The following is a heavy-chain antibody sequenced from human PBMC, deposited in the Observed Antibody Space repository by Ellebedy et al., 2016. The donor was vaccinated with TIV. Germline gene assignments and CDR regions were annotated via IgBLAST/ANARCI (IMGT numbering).Heavy chain of an antibody. CDR1: GGSIRSYY. Sequence: MPSETLSLTCTVSGGSIRSYYWSWIRQPPGKGLEWIGYMYYSGSTNYNPSLKRRVTISVDTSKNQFSLKLSSVTAADTAVYYCASYSGTYLDYWGQGTLVTVSS. CDR3: ASYSGTYLDY. V-gene: IGHV4-59*08. CDR2: MYYSGST. J-gene: IGHJ4*02. D-gene: IGHD1-26*01.